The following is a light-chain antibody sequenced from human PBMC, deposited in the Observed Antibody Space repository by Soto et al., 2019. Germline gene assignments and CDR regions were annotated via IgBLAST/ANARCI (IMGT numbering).Light chain of an antibody. Sequence: DIQMTQSPSSLSASVGDRVTITCRASQSNSSYLNWYQQKPGKAPKLLIYAASSLQSGVPSRFSGSGSGTDFTLTISSLQHEDLATYYCQQTYSTLDSFGQGTKLEIK. CDR2: AAS. CDR1: QSNSSY. V-gene: IGKV1-39*01. J-gene: IGKJ2*03. CDR3: QQTYSTLDS.